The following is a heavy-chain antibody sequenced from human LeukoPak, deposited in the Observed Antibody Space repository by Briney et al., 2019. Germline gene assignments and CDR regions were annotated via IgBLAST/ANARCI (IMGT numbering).Heavy chain of an antibody. CDR3: AKGGYSSSWYDPRNWFDP. V-gene: IGHV3-23*01. CDR2: ISGDGGTT. Sequence: RGSLRLSCAVSGFTFSSYSMTWVRQAPGKGLEWVSGISGDGGTTNYADSVKGRFTISRDNSKNTLYLQMNSLRAEDTAVYYCAKGGYSSSWYDPRNWFDPWGQGTLVTVSS. CDR1: GFTFSSYS. J-gene: IGHJ5*02. D-gene: IGHD6-13*01.